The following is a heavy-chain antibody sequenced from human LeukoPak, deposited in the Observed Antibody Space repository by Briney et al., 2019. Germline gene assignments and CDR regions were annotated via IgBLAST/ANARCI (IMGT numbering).Heavy chain of an antibody. Sequence: GGSLRLSCAASGFTFSSYAMSWVRQAPGKGLEWVSKISSSSSYKNYADSVKGRFTISRDNAKNSLYLQMNSLRAEDTAVYYCARDQEVATTDWGQGTLVTVSS. D-gene: IGHD5-12*01. CDR1: GFTFSSYA. J-gene: IGHJ4*02. CDR3: ARDQEVATTD. CDR2: ISSSSSYK. V-gene: IGHV3-21*05.